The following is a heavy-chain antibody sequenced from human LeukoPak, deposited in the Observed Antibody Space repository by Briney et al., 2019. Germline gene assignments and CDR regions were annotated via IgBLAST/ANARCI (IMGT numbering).Heavy chain of an antibody. CDR3: AREPRGGDCKLDY. CDR1: GFTFSTYP. V-gene: IGHV3-30*04. Sequence: PGGSLRLSRAASGFTFSTYPMHWVRQAPGKGLEWVAVISYDGRYKYYADSVKGRFTISRDNSKNTEYLQMNSLRAEDTAVYYCAREPRGGDCKLDYWGQGTLVTVSS. D-gene: IGHD2-21*02. J-gene: IGHJ4*02. CDR2: ISYDGRYK.